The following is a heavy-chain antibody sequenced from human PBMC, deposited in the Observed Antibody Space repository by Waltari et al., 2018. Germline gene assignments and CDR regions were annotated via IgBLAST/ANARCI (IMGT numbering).Heavy chain of an antibody. CDR2: INPLFVNT. CDR3: SRGKGLSTTWLTWFDP. J-gene: IGHJ5*02. Sequence: QVQLVQSGPEVTKTGASVKVSCKASGYSFNGYYINWVRQSPGQGLEWMGTINPLFVNTNYAQKFRDIVTRTRDTSTSTFYMTLSSLRSDDTALYFCSRGKGLSTTWLTWFDPWGQGTLVNVSS. CDR1: GYSFNGYY. V-gene: IGHV1-46*02. D-gene: IGHD6-13*01.